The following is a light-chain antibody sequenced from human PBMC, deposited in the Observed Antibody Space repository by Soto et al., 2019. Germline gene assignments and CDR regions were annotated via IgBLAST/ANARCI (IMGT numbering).Light chain of an antibody. V-gene: IGKV3-15*01. CDR3: QQYNNWPSWT. CDR2: VAS. J-gene: IGKJ1*01. Sequence: EILMTQSPATLSVSPGERATLSCRASQNVNSNLAWYQQKPGQAPRLLIYVASTRATGIPAMFSGSGSGTEFTLTISSLQSEDSAVYYCQQYNNWPSWTFGQGTKVEIK. CDR1: QNVNSN.